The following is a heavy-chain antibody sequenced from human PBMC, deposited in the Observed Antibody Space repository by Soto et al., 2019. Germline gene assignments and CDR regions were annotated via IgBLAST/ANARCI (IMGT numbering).Heavy chain of an antibody. V-gene: IGHV4-4*07. J-gene: IGHJ5*01. CDR3: VRDGTKTLRDWFDS. CDR2: IYATGTT. CDR1: GASISGFY. D-gene: IGHD1-1*01. Sequence: SETLSLTCTVSGASISGFYWSWIRKSAGKGLEWIGRIYATGTTDYNPSLKSRVMMSVDTSKKQSSLKLRSVTAADTAVYYCVRDGTKTLRDWFDSWGQGISVTVSS.